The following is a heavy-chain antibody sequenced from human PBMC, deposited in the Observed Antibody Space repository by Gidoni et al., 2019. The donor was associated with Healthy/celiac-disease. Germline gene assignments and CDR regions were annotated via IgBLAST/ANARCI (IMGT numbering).Heavy chain of an antibody. D-gene: IGHD2-15*01. CDR2: ISAYHGNT. CDR1: GYTFTSYG. CDR3: ARVTIRGGFDP. V-gene: IGHV1-18*01. Sequence: QVQLVQCGAEVKKTEASVQVTCKASGYTFTSYGIRWVRQAPGKGLEWMGWISAYHGNTNYAQKLQGSVTMTTDTSTSTAYMELRSLGSDDTAVYYCARVTIRGGFDPWGQGTLVTVSS. J-gene: IGHJ5*02.